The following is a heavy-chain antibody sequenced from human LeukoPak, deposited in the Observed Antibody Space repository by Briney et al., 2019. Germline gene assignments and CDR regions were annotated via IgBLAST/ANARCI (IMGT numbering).Heavy chain of an antibody. CDR1: GFSFGDYG. Sequence: GGPLRLSCKVSGFSFGDYGRSWVRQPPGKGLEGVGCIRGKAYSGTTEYAASVKGRFTISRDDSKSIAYLQMNSLKTDDTAVYFCIRDRGQYYGSGSSPDFWGQGTLVTVSS. CDR2: IRGKAYSGTT. V-gene: IGHV3-49*04. J-gene: IGHJ4*02. D-gene: IGHD3-10*01. CDR3: IRDRGQYYGSGSSPDF.